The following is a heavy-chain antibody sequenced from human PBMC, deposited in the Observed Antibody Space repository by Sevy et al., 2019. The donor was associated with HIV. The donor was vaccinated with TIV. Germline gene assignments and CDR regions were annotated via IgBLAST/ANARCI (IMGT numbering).Heavy chain of an antibody. CDR3: AKGMEFSFMLSQVPLTAIES. J-gene: IGHJ4*02. CDR1: GGTFSNHI. V-gene: IGHV1-69*13. D-gene: IGHD3-16*02. Sequence: ASVKVSCQTSGGTFSNHIINWVRQAPGHEFEWMGGILPVFGTTNYAQRFRGRVTFAADDSTKTHYMELSSLRSDDTAFYYCAKGMEFSFMLSQVPLTAIESWGQGTLVTVSS. CDR2: ILPVFGTT.